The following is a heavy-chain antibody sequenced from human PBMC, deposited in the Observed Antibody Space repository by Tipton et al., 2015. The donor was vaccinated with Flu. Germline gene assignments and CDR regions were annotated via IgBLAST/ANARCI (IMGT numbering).Heavy chain of an antibody. CDR2: INQDGSER. V-gene: IGHV3-7*01. CDR3: ASLTGDDY. Sequence: SLRLSCAASSFIFSSYWMSWVRQAPGKGLEWVANINQDGSERNYAHSVKGRFTISRDNAKNSLYLQMNSLRAEDTAVYYCASLTGDDYWGQGTLVTVSS. J-gene: IGHJ4*02. CDR1: SFIFSSYW. D-gene: IGHD7-27*01.